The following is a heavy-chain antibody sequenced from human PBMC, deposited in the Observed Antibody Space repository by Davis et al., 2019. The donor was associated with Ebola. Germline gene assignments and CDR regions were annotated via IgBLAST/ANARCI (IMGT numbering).Heavy chain of an antibody. J-gene: IGHJ4*02. V-gene: IGHV3-64*04. CDR1: GFTFSDAY. CDR3: ARGSTTVTTPLDY. CDR2: ITKNGGST. D-gene: IGHD4-17*01. Sequence: GESLKISCSASGFTFSDAYMHWVRQAPGKGLEYVSTITKNGGSTNYADFVKGRVTISRDNAKNTLYLQMNSLRAEDTAVYYCARGSTTVTTPLDYWGQGTLVTVSS.